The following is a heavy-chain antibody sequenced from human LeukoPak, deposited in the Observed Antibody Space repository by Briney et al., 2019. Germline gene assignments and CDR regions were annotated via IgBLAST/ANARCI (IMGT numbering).Heavy chain of an antibody. V-gene: IGHV3-33*01. CDR2: IWYDGSNK. CDR3: AREISTGWPDY. Sequence: GGSLRLSCAASGFTFSSYGIHWVRQAPGKGLEWVAVIWYDGSNKYYADSVKGRFTISRDHSQNTLYLQMNSLRTEDTAVYYCAREISTGWPDYWGQGTLVTVSS. CDR1: GFTFSSYG. D-gene: IGHD6-19*01. J-gene: IGHJ4*02.